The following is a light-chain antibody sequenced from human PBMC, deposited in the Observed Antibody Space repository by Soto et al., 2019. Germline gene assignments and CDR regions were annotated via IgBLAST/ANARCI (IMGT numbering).Light chain of an antibody. J-gene: IGLJ2*01. V-gene: IGLV3-1*01. CDR2: QDT. CDR3: QAWDSSTLV. CDR1: KLGDKY. Sequence: SYELTQPPSVSVSPGQTASITCSGHKLGDKYACWYQQKPGQSPVVVIYQDTKRPSGIPERFSGSNSGNTATLTISGTQAMDEADYYCQAWDSSTLVFGGGTQLTVL.